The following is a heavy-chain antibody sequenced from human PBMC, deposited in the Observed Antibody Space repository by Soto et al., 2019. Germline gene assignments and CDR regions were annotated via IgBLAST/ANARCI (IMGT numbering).Heavy chain of an antibody. Sequence: EVQLLDSGGGLVQPGGSLRLSCVASGFTFSSYSMNWVRQAPGKGLEWVSAITGSGAITYYADSVKGRFTISRDNSRNTLFLQMNCLRPEATAVYYCAKYIVAMLPTFDCWGQGALVTVSS. D-gene: IGHD5-12*01. CDR2: ITGSGAIT. CDR1: GFTFSSYS. CDR3: AKYIVAMLPTFDC. V-gene: IGHV3-23*01. J-gene: IGHJ4*02.